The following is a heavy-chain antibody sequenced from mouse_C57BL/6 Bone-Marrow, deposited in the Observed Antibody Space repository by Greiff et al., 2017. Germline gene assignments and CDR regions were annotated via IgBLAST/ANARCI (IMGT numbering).Heavy chain of an antibody. J-gene: IGHJ2*01. D-gene: IGHD1-1*01. CDR2: ILPGSGST. CDR1: GYTFTGYW. Sequence: QVHVKPSGAELMKPGASVKLSCKATGYTFTGYWKEWVKQRPGHGLEWIGEILPGSGSTNYIEKFKGKATFPAATSSNTAYMQLSSLTTEDSDIYYCARWLYYYEDYWGQGTTLTGSS. CDR3: ARWLYYYEDY. V-gene: IGHV1-9*01.